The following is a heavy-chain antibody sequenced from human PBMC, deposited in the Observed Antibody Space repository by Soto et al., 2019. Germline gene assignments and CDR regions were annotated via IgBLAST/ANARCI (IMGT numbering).Heavy chain of an antibody. CDR1: GFTFSSYS. V-gene: IGHV3-21*01. CDR2: ISSSSSYI. CDR3: AVYRDRVTTMWYFDL. Sequence: GGSLRLSCAASGFTFSSYSMNWVRQAPGKGLEWVSSISSSSSYIYYADSVKGRFTISRDNAKNSLYLQMNSLRAEDTAVYYCAVYRDRVTTMWYFDLWGRGTLVTVSS. J-gene: IGHJ2*01. D-gene: IGHD4-17*01.